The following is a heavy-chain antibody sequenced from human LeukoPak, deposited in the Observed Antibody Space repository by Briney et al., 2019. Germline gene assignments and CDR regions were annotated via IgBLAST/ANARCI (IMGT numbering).Heavy chain of an antibody. CDR1: GFTFSDHY. V-gene: IGHV3-72*01. J-gene: IGHJ4*02. D-gene: IGHD2-21*01. CDR2: TRNKANSYTT. Sequence: PGGSLRLSCAASGFTFSDHYMDWVRQAPGKGLEWVGRTRNKANSYTTEYAASVKGRFTISRDDSKNTLYLQMNSLKTEDTAVYYCTTALLWGQGTLVTVSS. CDR3: TTALL.